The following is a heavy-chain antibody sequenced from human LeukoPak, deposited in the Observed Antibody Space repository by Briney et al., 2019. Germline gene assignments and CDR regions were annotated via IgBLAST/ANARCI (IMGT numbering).Heavy chain of an antibody. V-gene: IGHV3-48*01. CDR2: ISSSSSTI. CDR3: LFWSADDYGDYGDAFDI. D-gene: IGHD4-17*01. J-gene: IGHJ3*02. CDR1: GFTFSSYS. Sequence: QAGGSLRLSCAASGFTFSSYSMNWVRQAPGKGLEWVSYISSSSSTIYYADSVKGRFTISRDNAKNSLYLQMNSLRAEDTAVYYCLFWSADDYGDYGDAFDIWGQGTMVTVSS.